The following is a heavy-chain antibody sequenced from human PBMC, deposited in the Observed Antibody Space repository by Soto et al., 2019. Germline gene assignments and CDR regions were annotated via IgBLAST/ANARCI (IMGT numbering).Heavy chain of an antibody. V-gene: IGHV4-31*03. J-gene: IGHJ6*02. Sequence: QVQLQESGPGLVEPSQTLSLTCTVSGGSISSGRRYWGWVRQHPGEGLEWIGYIYYSGSTYYNPSLRSRLTMSIATSKNQFSLKLSSVTAADTAVYYCAREVCPIHYTSGSYYGMDVWGQGTTVTVSS. CDR1: GGSISSGRRY. D-gene: IGHD3-10*01. CDR3: AREVCPIHYTSGSYYGMDV. CDR2: IYYSGST.